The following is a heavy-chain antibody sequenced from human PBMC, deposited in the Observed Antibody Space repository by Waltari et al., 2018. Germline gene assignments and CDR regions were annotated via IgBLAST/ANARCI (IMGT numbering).Heavy chain of an antibody. CDR3: ARDGDPAATIYYYYYGMDV. J-gene: IGHJ6*02. Sequence: QVQLVQSGAEVKKPGSSVKVSCKASGGTFSSYAISWVRQAPGQGLEWMGGSIPIFGTANYAQKFQGRVTITADESTSTAYMELSSLRSEDTAVYYCARDGDPAATIYYYYYGMDVWGQGTTVTVSS. D-gene: IGHD2-2*01. V-gene: IGHV1-69*01. CDR1: GGTFSSYA. CDR2: SIPIFGTA.